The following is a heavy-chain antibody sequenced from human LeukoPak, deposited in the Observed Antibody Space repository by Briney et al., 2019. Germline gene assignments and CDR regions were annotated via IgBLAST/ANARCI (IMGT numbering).Heavy chain of an antibody. CDR2: ISGSGGST. CDR1: GFTFSSYA. CDR3: AKVDTAMVGAFDY. D-gene: IGHD5-18*01. V-gene: IGHV3-23*01. Sequence: GGSLRLSCAASGFTFSSYAMSWVRQAPGKGLEWVSAISGSGGSTYYADSVKGRFTISRDNSKNTLYLQMNSLRAEDTAIYYCAKVDTAMVGAFDYWGQGTLVTVSS. J-gene: IGHJ4*02.